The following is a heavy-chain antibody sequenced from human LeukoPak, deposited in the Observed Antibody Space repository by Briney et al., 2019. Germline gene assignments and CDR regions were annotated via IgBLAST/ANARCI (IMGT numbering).Heavy chain of an antibody. CDR3: ARQGYYDILTGYHDAFDI. Sequence: PSETLSLTCTVSGGSISSSSYYWGWIRQPPGKGLEWIGSIYYSGSTYYNPSLKGRVTISVDTSKNQFSLKLSSVTAADTAVYYCARQGYYDILTGYHDAFDIWGQGTMVTVSS. J-gene: IGHJ3*02. D-gene: IGHD3-9*01. V-gene: IGHV4-39*01. CDR2: IYYSGST. CDR1: GGSISSSSYY.